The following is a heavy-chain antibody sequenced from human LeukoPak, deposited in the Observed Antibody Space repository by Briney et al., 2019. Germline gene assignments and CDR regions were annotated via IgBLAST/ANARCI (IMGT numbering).Heavy chain of an antibody. D-gene: IGHD4-17*01. J-gene: IGHJ5*02. CDR2: INPNNGGT. V-gene: IGHV1-2*02. CDR3: ARDLAVTTWNWFDP. Sequence: RASVKVSCKASGYSFTGYYMHWVRQAPGHGLEWMGWINPNNGGTNYVQKFQGRVTLTRDTSISTAYMELSSLRSDDTAVYYCARDLAVTTWNWFDPWGQGTLVTVSS. CDR1: GYSFTGYY.